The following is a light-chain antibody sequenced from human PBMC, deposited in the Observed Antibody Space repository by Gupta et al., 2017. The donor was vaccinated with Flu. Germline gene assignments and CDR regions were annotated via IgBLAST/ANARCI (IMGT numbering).Light chain of an antibody. CDR3: SSDTSSNSVE. CDR1: SSDVGGENE. J-gene: IGLJ3*02. V-gene: IGLV2-14*01. CDR2: EGI. Sequence: TSSDVGGENELSWYQQHAGEAVILIIYEGINRPSVVSNLFSCYKAGNTAFLTISVLQAEDEADYYRSSDTSSNSVEFGGGTKLTVL.